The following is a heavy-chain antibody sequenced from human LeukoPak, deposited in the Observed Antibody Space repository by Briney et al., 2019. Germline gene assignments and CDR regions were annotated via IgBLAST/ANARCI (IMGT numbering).Heavy chain of an antibody. V-gene: IGHV3-15*01. CDR3: ITFSMIVVVIAD. CDR2: IKSKTDGGTT. J-gene: IGHJ4*02. Sequence: PGGPLRLPCAASVFPFSNAWISWARQAPGKGLEWLGRIKSKTDGGTTDYAAPVKGRFTISRDDSKNTLHLQMNSLKTEDTAVYYCITFSMIVVVIADWGQGTLVTVPS. D-gene: IGHD3-22*01. CDR1: VFPFSNAW.